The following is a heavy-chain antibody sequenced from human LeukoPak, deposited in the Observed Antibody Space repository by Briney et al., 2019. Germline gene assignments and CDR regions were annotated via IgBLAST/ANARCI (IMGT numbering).Heavy chain of an antibody. CDR1: GYTFTGYY. Sequence: ASVKVSCKASGYTFTGYYMHWVRQAPGQGLEWMGIINPSGGSTSYAQKFQGRVTMTRDTSTSTVYMELSSLRSEDTAVYYCARDPSAYDLAASGYYYYYMDVWGKGTTVTVSS. J-gene: IGHJ6*03. CDR3: ARDPSAYDLAASGYYYYYMDV. D-gene: IGHD3-3*01. CDR2: INPSGGST. V-gene: IGHV1-46*01.